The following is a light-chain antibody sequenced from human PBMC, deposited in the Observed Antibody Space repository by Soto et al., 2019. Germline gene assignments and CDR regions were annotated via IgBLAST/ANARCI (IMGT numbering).Light chain of an antibody. CDR1: SSDIGNYNY. CDR2: EVS. J-gene: IGLJ1*01. Sequence: QSVLTHPPSASGSTGQSVTISCSGTSSDIGNYNYVSWYQQHPGKAPKLMIYEVSQRPSGVPDRFSGSKSGNTASLTVSGLQADDEADYYCCSYAGNNKKVFGTGTKVTVL. CDR3: CSYAGNNKKV. V-gene: IGLV2-8*01.